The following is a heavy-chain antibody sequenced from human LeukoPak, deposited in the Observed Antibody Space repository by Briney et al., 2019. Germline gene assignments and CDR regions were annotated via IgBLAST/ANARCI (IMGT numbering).Heavy chain of an antibody. Sequence: PSETLFLTCTVSGGSISSYYWSWIRQPPGKGLEWIGYIYYSGSTNYNPSLKSRVTISVDTSKNQFSLKLSSVTAADTAVYYCARAGDYVWGSYHDYWGQGTLVTVSS. CDR1: GGSISSYY. J-gene: IGHJ4*02. CDR3: ARAGDYVWGSYHDY. V-gene: IGHV4-59*01. CDR2: IYYSGST. D-gene: IGHD3-16*02.